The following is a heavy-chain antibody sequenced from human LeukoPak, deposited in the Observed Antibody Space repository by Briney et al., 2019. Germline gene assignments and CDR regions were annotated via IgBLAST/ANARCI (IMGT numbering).Heavy chain of an antibody. Sequence: PGGSLRLSCAASGLSFHNTWMHWIRQAPGKGLVWVSRIISDGITTTYADSVKGRFTISRDNAKNTMCLQMNSLRAEDTAVYHCAKRVGAGSGDAFDIWGQGTMVTVSS. CDR3: AKRVGAGSGDAFDI. V-gene: IGHV3-74*01. J-gene: IGHJ3*02. CDR2: IISDGITT. D-gene: IGHD1-26*01. CDR1: GLSFHNTW.